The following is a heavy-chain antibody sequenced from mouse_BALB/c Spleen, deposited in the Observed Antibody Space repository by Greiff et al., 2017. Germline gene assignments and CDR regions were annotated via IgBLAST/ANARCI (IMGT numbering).Heavy chain of an antibody. D-gene: IGHD1-3*01. Sequence: VMLVESGPGLVAPSQSLSITCTVSGFSLTSYGVHWVRQPPGKGLVWLGVIWAGGSTNYNSALMSRLSISKDNSKSQVFLKMNSLQTDDTAMYYCALNSYAMDYWGQGTSVTVSS. J-gene: IGHJ4*01. CDR1: GFSLTSYG. V-gene: IGHV2-9*02. CDR3: ALNSYAMDY. CDR2: IWAGGST.